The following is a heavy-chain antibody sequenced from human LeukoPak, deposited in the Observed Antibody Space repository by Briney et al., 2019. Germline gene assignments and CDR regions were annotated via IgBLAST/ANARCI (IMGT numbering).Heavy chain of an antibody. CDR1: GYTFTSYY. D-gene: IGHD6-19*01. CDR3: ASGVLAVAGTLDY. J-gene: IGHJ4*02. CDR2: INPSGGST. V-gene: IGHV1-46*01. Sequence: ASVKVSCKASGYTFTSYYMHWVRQAPGQGLEWMGIINPSGGSTSYAQKFQGRVTMTRDMSTSTVYMELRSLRSDDTAVYYCASGVLAVAGTLDYWGQGTLVTVSS.